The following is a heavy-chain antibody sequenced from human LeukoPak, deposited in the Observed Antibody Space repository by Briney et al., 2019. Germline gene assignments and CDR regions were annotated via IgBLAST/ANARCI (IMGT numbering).Heavy chain of an antibody. CDR1: GFTFSSYG. CDR3: AKIETRMTTVTSFDY. Sequence: GRSLRLSCAASGFTFSSYGMHWVRQAPGKGLEWVAVISYDGSKKFYADSVKGRFTISRDNSKNTLYLQMNSLRAEDTAMYYCAKIETRMTTVTSFDYWGQGTLVTVSS. V-gene: IGHV3-30*18. D-gene: IGHD4-17*01. CDR2: ISYDGSKK. J-gene: IGHJ4*02.